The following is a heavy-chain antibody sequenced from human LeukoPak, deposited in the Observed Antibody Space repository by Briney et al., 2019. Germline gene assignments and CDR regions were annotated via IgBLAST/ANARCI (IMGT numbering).Heavy chain of an antibody. D-gene: IGHD3-22*01. V-gene: IGHV3-30*02. J-gene: IGHJ6*02. CDR1: GFTFSSYG. CDR2: IRYDGSNK. CDR3: ARDPISPSGYRYYYHGMDV. Sequence: GGSLRLSCAASGFTFSSYGMHWVRQAPGKGLEWVAFIRYDGSNKYYADSVKGRFTISRDNSKNTLYLQMNSLRAEDTAVYYCARDPISPSGYRYYYHGMDVWGQGTTVTVSS.